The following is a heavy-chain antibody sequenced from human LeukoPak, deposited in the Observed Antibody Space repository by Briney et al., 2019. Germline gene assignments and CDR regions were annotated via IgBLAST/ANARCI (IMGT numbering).Heavy chain of an antibody. Sequence: GASVKVSCRASGYTFTDYYMYWVRQAPGQGLEWMGWINPNSGGTDYAQKFQGRVTMTRDTSISTAYMELSRLTSDDTAVYYCAGLSGYDPYYFDYWGQGTLVAVSS. D-gene: IGHD5-12*01. V-gene: IGHV1-2*02. CDR2: INPNSGGT. CDR3: AGLSGYDPYYFDY. J-gene: IGHJ4*02. CDR1: GYTFTDYY.